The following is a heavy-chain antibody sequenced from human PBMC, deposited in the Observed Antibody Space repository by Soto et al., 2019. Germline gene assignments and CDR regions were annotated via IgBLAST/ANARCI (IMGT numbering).Heavy chain of an antibody. V-gene: IGHV4-4*02. D-gene: IGHD6-6*01. CDR3: ARDSSSPQFLHYGMDV. CDR1: GGSISSSNW. CDR2: IYHSGST. Sequence: PSETLSLTCAVSGGSISSSNWWSWVRQPPGKGLEWIGEIYHSGSTNYNPSLKSRVTISVDKSKNQFSLKLSSVTAADTAVYYCARDSSSPQFLHYGMDVWGQGTTVTVSS. J-gene: IGHJ6*02.